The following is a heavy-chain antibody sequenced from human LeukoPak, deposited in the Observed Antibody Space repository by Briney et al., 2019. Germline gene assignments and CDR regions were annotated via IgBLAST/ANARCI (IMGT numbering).Heavy chain of an antibody. D-gene: IGHD5-18*01. J-gene: IGHJ4*02. CDR1: GDTFSSHA. CDR3: ARGTRTSIQLWLSFDY. Sequence: SVKVSCKASGDTFSSHAISWVRQAPGQGLEWMGRIIPIFGTANYAQKFQGRVTITTDESTSTAYMELSSLRSEDTAVYYCARGTRTSIQLWLSFDYWGQGTLVTVSS. V-gene: IGHV1-69*05. CDR2: IIPIFGTA.